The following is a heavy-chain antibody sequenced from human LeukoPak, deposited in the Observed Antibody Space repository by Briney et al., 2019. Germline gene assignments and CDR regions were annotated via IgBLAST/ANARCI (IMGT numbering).Heavy chain of an antibody. CDR3: ARRDDSTIEYYFDY. CDR1: GGTFSSYA. CDR2: IIPILGIA. J-gene: IGHJ4*02. D-gene: IGHD2/OR15-2a*01. Sequence: SVKVSCKASGGTFSSYAISWVRQAPGQGLEWMGRIIPILGIANYAQKFQGRVTITADKSTSTAYMELSSLRSEDTAVYYCARRDDSTIEYYFDYWGQGTLVTVSS. V-gene: IGHV1-69*04.